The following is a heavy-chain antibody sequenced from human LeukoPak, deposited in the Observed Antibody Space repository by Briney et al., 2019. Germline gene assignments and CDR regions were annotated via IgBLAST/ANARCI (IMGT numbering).Heavy chain of an antibody. V-gene: IGHV4-4*07. J-gene: IGHJ5*02. CDR3: AGDSGTTGEVKFDP. CDR2: ISGSGVI. D-gene: IGHD3-10*01. CDR1: GGPITTYY. Sequence: PSETLSLTCTVSGGPITTYYLSWIRQSAGMGLEWIGRISGSGVITYNPSLKSRVILSLDTSNNHFSLKLISVTAADTAVYYCAGDSGTTGEVKFDPWGQGMLVTVSS.